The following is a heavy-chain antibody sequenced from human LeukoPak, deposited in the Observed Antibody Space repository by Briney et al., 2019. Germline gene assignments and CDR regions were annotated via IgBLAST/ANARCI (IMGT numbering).Heavy chain of an antibody. CDR1: GFTFSTYA. V-gene: IGHV3-23*01. CDR3: ATGKQWLSFDS. CDR2: ISGSGDTT. J-gene: IGHJ4*02. Sequence: GGSLRLSCAASGFTFSTYAMNWVRQAPGKGLEWVSTISGSGDTTSYSDSVKGRFTISRDNSRNTLYLQMHSLRADDTAVYYCATGKQWLSFDSWGQGTLVTVSS. D-gene: IGHD6-19*01.